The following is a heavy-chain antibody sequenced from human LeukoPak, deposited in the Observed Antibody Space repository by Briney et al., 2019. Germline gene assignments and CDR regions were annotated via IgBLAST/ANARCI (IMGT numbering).Heavy chain of an antibody. CDR3: ARDILTGSRPFPFDY. Sequence: GGSLRLSCAASGFTFSSYSMNRVRHAPGKGLEWVSSISSSSSYIYYADSVRGRFTISTDNAKNSLYLPMNSLRAEDKAVYYCARDILTGSRPFPFDYWGQGTLVTVSS. J-gene: IGHJ4*02. V-gene: IGHV3-21*01. D-gene: IGHD3-9*01. CDR1: GFTFSSYS. CDR2: ISSSSSYI.